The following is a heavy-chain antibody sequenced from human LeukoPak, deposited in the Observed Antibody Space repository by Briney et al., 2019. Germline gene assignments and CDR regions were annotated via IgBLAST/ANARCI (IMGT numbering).Heavy chain of an antibody. D-gene: IGHD6-13*01. CDR2: INHSGST. CDR3: ARSPFTRTLSAIAAAGTPDY. J-gene: IGHJ4*02. CDR1: GGSFSGYD. Sequence: SETLCLTCAVYGGSFSGYDWSWIRQPPGKGLEWIGEINHSGSTNYNPSLKSRVTISVDTSKTQFSLKLSSVTAADTAVYYCARSPFTRTLSAIAAAGTPDYWGQGTLVTVSS. V-gene: IGHV4-34*01.